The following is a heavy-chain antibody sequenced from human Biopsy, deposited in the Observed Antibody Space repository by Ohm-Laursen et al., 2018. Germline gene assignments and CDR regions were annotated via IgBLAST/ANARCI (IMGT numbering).Heavy chain of an antibody. Sequence: TLSLTCIVSGGFISTYYWNWIRQPAGKALEWIGRIYNTGSTNYNPSLQSRVTMSVDTSKNQFSLKMSSVTAADTAVYYCARDLPYYENSGYGAFDMWGQGTMVTVSS. J-gene: IGHJ3*02. CDR3: ARDLPYYENSGYGAFDM. D-gene: IGHD3-22*01. CDR2: IYNTGST. CDR1: GGFISTYY. V-gene: IGHV4-4*07.